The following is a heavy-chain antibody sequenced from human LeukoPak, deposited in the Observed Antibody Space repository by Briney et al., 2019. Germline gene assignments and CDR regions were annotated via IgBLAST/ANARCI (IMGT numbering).Heavy chain of an antibody. J-gene: IGHJ4*02. D-gene: IGHD1-1*01. CDR3: ARDLGTVFDY. Sequence: NPSETLSLTCAVSGGSISSGGYSWSWIRQPPGKGLEWIGYIYHSGSTYYNPSLKSRVTISVDRSKNQFSPKLSSVTAADTAVYYCARDLGTVFDYWGQGTLVTVSS. CDR1: GGSISSGGYS. CDR2: IYHSGST. V-gene: IGHV4-30-2*01.